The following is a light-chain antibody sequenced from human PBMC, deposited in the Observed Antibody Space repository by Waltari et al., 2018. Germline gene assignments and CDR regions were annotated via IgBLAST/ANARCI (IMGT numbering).Light chain of an antibody. Sequence: QSALTQPASVSGSPGQSVPTPSTGTSNDVGGYNHFSWYQQHPGKAPNLILYGVTKRPSGVSDRFSGSKSGNTASLTISGLQAEDEADYYCGSYTNTIRVFGGGTKLTVL. CDR3: GSYTNTIRV. J-gene: IGLJ2*01. V-gene: IGLV2-14*03. CDR1: SNDVGGYNH. CDR2: GVT.